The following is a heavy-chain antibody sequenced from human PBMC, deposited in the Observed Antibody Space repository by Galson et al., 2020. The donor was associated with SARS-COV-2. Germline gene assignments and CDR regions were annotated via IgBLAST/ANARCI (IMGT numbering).Heavy chain of an antibody. CDR2: ISYEGSQR. D-gene: IGHD2-8*02. CDR1: GFTFNNYG. V-gene: IGHV3-30*01. Sequence: GGSLRLSCAASGFTFNNYGLHWVRQAPGKGLEWLALISYEGSQRYYADSLKGRFAISRDPSKNTVYLQMNSLTSEDTAVYYCAKMGGVFACSKSYYMDVGGRGTTVIVAS. J-gene: IGHJ6*04. CDR3: AKMGGVFACSKSYYMDV.